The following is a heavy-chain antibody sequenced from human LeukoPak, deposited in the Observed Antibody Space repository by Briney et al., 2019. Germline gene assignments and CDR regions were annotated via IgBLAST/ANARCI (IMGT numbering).Heavy chain of an antibody. CDR1: GFTFSSYS. CDR2: ISSGSSVI. D-gene: IGHD1-26*01. V-gene: IGHV3-21*01. Sequence: GGSLRLSCVASGFTFSSYSMNWVRQAPGRGLEWVSSISSGSSVIFYADSVKGRFTISRDNAENSLYLQMISLRAEDTALYYCARGGTGATKDDTFDIWGQGTMVTASS. J-gene: IGHJ3*02. CDR3: ARGGTGATKDDTFDI.